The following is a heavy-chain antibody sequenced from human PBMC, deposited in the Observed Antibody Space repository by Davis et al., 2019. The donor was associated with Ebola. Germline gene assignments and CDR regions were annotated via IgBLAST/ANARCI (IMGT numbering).Heavy chain of an antibody. J-gene: IGHJ4*02. CDR1: GYTFTSHG. CDR3: ARDRLYSTSLITTDY. D-gene: IGHD6-13*01. CDR2: ISTYNGHT. V-gene: IGHV1-18*04. Sequence: ASVKVSCKASGYTFTSHGISWLRQAPRQGLEWMGWISTYNGHTNYAQKFQGRVTMTTDTSTRTAYMELRSLGSDDTAVYYCARDRLYSTSLITTDYWGQGTLVTVSS.